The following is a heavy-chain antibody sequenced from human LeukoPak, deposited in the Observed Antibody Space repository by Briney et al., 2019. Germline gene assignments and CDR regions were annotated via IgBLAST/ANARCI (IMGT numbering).Heavy chain of an antibody. CDR1: GGSISSYY. V-gene: IGHV4-59*01. D-gene: IGHD6-13*01. CDR2: IYDSGST. Sequence: SETLSLTCTVSGGSISSYYWTWIRQPPGKGLEWIGYIYDSGSTNYNPSLKSRVTISLDTSKNQFSLKLSSVTAADTAVYYCARAGGSIAAGNYYYMDVWGKGTTVTVSS. CDR3: ARAGGSIAAGNYYYMDV. J-gene: IGHJ6*03.